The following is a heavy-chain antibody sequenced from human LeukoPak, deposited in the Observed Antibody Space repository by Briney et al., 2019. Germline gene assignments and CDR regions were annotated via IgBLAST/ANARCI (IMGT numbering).Heavy chain of an antibody. V-gene: IGHV4-30-4*08. CDR3: AREVGDFWSGYYVDY. Sequence: PSETLSLTCTVSGGSISSGDYYWSWIRQPPGKGLEWIGYIYYSGSTYYNPSLKSRVTISVDTSKNQFSLKLSSVTAADTAVYYCAREVGDFWSGYYVDYWGQGTLVTVSS. CDR2: IYYSGST. CDR1: GGSISSGDYY. J-gene: IGHJ4*02. D-gene: IGHD3-3*01.